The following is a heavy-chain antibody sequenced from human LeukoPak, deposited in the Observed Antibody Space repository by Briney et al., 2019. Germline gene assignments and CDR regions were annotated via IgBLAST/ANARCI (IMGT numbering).Heavy chain of an antibody. V-gene: IGHV1-18*01. J-gene: IGHJ4*02. D-gene: IGHD6-6*01. Sequence: ASVKASCKASGYTFTSYGISWVRHAHGQGLEWMGWISAYNGNTNYAQKLQGRVTITTDTSTSTAYMELRSLRSDDTAVYYCAREGAARAMGYWGQGTLVTVSS. CDR3: AREGAARAMGY. CDR2: ISAYNGNT. CDR1: GYTFTSYG.